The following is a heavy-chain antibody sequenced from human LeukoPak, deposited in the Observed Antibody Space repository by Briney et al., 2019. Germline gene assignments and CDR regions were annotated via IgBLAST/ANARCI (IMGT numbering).Heavy chain of an antibody. CDR3: ARGSPLSIFGVVISYFDY. V-gene: IGHV4-34*01. CDR1: GGSFSGYY. CDR2: INHSGST. Sequence: SETLSLTCAVYGGSFSGYYWSRIRQPPGKGLEWIGEINHSGSTNYNPSLKSRVTISVDTSKNQSSLKLSSVTAADTAVYYCARGSPLSIFGVVISYFDYWGQGTLVTVSS. D-gene: IGHD3-3*01. J-gene: IGHJ4*02.